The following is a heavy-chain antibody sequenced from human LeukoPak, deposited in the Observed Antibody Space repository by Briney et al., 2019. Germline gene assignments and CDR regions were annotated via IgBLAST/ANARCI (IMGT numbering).Heavy chain of an antibody. CDR3: ARAAMVRGAYYFDY. Sequence: PSETLSLTCTVSGGSISSGDYYWSWIRQPPGKGLEWIGYIYYSGSTYYNPSLKSRATISVDTSKNQFSLKLSSVTAADTAVYYCARAAMVRGAYYFDYWGQGTLVTVSS. CDR2: IYYSGST. V-gene: IGHV4-30-4*01. J-gene: IGHJ4*02. CDR1: GGSISSGDYY. D-gene: IGHD5-18*01.